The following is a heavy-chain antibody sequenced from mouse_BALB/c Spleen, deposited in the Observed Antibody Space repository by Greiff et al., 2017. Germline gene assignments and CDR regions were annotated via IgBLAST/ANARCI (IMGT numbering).Heavy chain of an antibody. CDR1: GYTFTSYW. Sequence: VQLQQPGAELVKPGASVKLSCKASGYTFTSYWMHWVKQRPGQGLEWIGEINPSNGRTNYNEKFKSKATLTVDKSSSTAYMQLSSLTSEDSAVYYSARIYDYDWFAYWGQGTLVTVSA. V-gene: IGHV1S81*02. D-gene: IGHD2-4*01. J-gene: IGHJ3*01. CDR3: ARIYDYDWFAY. CDR2: INPSNGRT.